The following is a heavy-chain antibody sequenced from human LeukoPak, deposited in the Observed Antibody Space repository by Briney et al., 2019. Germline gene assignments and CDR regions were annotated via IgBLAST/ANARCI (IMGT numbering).Heavy chain of an antibody. D-gene: IGHD1-1*01. Sequence: GGSLRLPCAASGLSISNFWMHWVRQAPGKGLEWVAIINKDGNDKRYVDSVKGRFTLSRDNAKNSLYLQMNSLRAEDTALYYCVTDGDKWNDFEYWGQGTLVTVSS. CDR2: INKDGNDK. CDR1: GLSISNFW. J-gene: IGHJ4*02. CDR3: VTDGDKWNDFEY. V-gene: IGHV3-7*01.